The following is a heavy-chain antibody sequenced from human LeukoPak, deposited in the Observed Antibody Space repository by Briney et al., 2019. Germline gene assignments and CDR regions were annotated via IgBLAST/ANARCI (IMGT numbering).Heavy chain of an antibody. CDR3: ARDADLGTTISGAFDI. J-gene: IGHJ3*02. Sequence: GGSLRLSCAASGFTFSGYWMSWVRQAPGKGLEWVASIRQDGSEKYSVDSVKGRFTVSRDNTKNSLYLQMNSLRAADTALYYCARDADLGTTISGAFDIWGQGTMITVSS. CDR2: IRQDGSEK. D-gene: IGHD5-24*01. CDR1: GFTFSGYW. V-gene: IGHV3-7*01.